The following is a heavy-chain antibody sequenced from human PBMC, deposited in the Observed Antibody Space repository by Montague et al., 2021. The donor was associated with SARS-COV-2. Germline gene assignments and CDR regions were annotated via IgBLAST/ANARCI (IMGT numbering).Heavy chain of an antibody. Sequence: SETLSLTCTVSGDSISSFYWNWIRQPAGKGLEWIGRIYASGGTNYNPSLKGRVTMSVDTSKTQFSLKLNSVTAADTAVYYRGGGVVAATPVVDFWGRGTLVTVSS. CDR2: IYASGGT. V-gene: IGHV4-4*07. D-gene: IGHD2-15*01. J-gene: IGHJ4*01. CDR3: GGGVVAATPVVDF. CDR1: GDSISSFY.